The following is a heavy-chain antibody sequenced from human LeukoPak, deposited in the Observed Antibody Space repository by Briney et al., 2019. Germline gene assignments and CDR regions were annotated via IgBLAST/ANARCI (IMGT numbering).Heavy chain of an antibody. CDR1: GFTFSNYW. CDR2: IKQDASEI. CDR3: AKDSHWILFDD. V-gene: IGHV3-7*03. D-gene: IGHD2-2*03. J-gene: IGHJ4*02. Sequence: GGSLRLSCAASGFTFSNYWMSWVRQAPGKGLEWVANIKQDASEIYYVGSVKGRFTISRDNAKNSLYLQMNSLRDEDTAVYYCAKDSHWILFDDWGQGTLVTVSS.